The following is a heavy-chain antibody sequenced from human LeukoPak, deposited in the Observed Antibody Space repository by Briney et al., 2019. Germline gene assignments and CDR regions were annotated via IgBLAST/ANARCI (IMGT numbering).Heavy chain of an antibody. CDR1: GFTFSSYG. Sequence: PGRSLRLSCAASGFTFSSYGMHWVRQAPGKGLEWVAVIWYDGSNKYYADSVKGRFTISRDNSKNTLYLQMNSLRAEDTAVYYCASSRIAVAGHYWGQGTLVTVSS. V-gene: IGHV3-33*01. CDR3: ASSRIAVAGHY. CDR2: IWYDGSNK. D-gene: IGHD6-19*01. J-gene: IGHJ4*02.